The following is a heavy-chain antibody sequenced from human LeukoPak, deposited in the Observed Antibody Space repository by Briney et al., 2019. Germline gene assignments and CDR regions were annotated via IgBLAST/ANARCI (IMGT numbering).Heavy chain of an antibody. V-gene: IGHV3-7*03. J-gene: IGHJ4*02. CDR3: ARAMDY. CDR2: INQDGSQK. Sequence: GGSLRLSCAASGFTFGSCWMNWVRQTPGKGLEWVANINQDGSQKFYVDSVKGRFTISRDNANNSLYLQMNSLRAEDTAVYYCARAMDYWGQGTLVTVSS. D-gene: IGHD2-2*01. CDR1: GFTFGSCW.